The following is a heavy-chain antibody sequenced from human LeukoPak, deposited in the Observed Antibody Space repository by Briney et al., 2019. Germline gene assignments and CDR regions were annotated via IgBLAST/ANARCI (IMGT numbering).Heavy chain of an antibody. CDR2: ISGGKDST. V-gene: IGHV3-23*01. J-gene: IGHJ5*02. D-gene: IGHD1-1*01. Sequence: TGGSLRPSCAASGFAFSDHYMDWVRQAPGKGLEWVSAISGGKDSTYYADSVKGRFTISRDNSRSTLYLQMNSLRAEDTAIYYCATKRGQGTQLNYNWFDPWGQGTLVTVSS. CDR1: GFAFSDHY. CDR3: ATKRGQGTQLNYNWFDP.